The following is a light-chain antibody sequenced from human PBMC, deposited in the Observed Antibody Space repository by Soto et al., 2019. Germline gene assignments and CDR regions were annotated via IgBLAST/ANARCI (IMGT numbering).Light chain of an antibody. CDR1: QGISNS. J-gene: IGKJ1*01. CDR2: AAS. CDR3: QKYDSAPT. Sequence: DIQMTQSPSSLSASVGDRATITCRPSQGISNSLAWYQQKPGKVPKLLIHAASTLQSGVPSRFSGSGSGTDFTLTISSLQPEDVATYYCQKYDSAPTFGPGTKVDIK. V-gene: IGKV1-27*01.